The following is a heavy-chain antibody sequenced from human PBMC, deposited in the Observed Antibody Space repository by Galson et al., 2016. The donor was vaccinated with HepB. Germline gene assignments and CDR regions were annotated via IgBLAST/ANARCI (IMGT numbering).Heavy chain of an antibody. CDR1: EFTFSTYS. J-gene: IGHJ6*02. D-gene: IGHD1-26*01. CDR3: ARIQSGYYGMDV. V-gene: IGHV3-21*01. CDR2: ISSSSSSI. Sequence: SLRLSCAASEFTFSTYSMNWVRQAPGKGLEWVSAISSSSSSIFYADSVKGRFTISRDNAKNSLFLQMNSLRAEDTAVYYCARIQSGYYGMDVWGQGPTVIVSS.